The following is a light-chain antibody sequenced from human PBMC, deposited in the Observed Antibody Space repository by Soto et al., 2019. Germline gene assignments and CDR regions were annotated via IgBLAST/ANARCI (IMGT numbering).Light chain of an antibody. CDR1: QSVSSSY. V-gene: IGKV3-20*01. CDR2: GAS. Sequence: EIALTQSPGTLSLSPGERATLSCRASQSVSSSYLAWYQQKPGQAPRLLIYGASSRAAGIPDRCSGSGSGTDFTRTISRLEPEDFAVYYCQQYGSSLLFTFGPGTKVDIK. J-gene: IGKJ3*01. CDR3: QQYGSSLLFT.